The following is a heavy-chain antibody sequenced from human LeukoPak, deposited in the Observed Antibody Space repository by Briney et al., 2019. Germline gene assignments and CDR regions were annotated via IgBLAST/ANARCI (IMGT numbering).Heavy chain of an antibody. D-gene: IGHD6-19*01. CDR1: GYTFTGYY. V-gene: IGHV1-2*02. CDR3: AREVTGDSGWYKY. Sequence: ASVKVSCKASGYTFTGYYVHWVRQAPGQGLEWMGWINPNSGGTNYAQKFQGRVTMTRDTSISTAYMELSRLRSDDTAVYYCAREVTGDSGWYKYWGQGTLVTVSS. CDR2: INPNSGGT. J-gene: IGHJ4*02.